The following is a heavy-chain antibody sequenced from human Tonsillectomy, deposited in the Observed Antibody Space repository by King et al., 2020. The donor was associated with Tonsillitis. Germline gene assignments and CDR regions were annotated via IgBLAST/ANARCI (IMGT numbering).Heavy chain of an antibody. V-gene: IGHV3-30*09. J-gene: IGHJ3*02. D-gene: IGHD2-15*01. CDR1: GFTFSGSA. CDR2: ISYDGTNK. Sequence: VQLVESGGGVVQPGRSLRLSCAASGFTFSGSAMHWVRQAPGKGLEWVTVISYDGTNKYYADSVKGRFAISRDNSKNTLYLQINSLRTEDTAIYFCARGCARGGGLCYRDALDIWGQGTVVTVSS. CDR3: ARGCARGGGLCYRDALDI.